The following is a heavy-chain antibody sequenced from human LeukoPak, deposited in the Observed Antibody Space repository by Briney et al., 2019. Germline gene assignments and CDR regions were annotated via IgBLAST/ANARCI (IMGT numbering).Heavy chain of an antibody. V-gene: IGHV3-48*03. Sequence: GGSLRLSCAASGFTFSSNEMNWVRQAPGKGLEWVSYISGSGTTISHADSVKGRFTISRDNAKNSLYLQMNSLRAEDTAVYYCASLDSGYGADYWGQGTLVTVSS. J-gene: IGHJ4*02. D-gene: IGHD5-12*01. CDR1: GFTFSSNE. CDR3: ASLDSGYGADY. CDR2: ISGSGTTI.